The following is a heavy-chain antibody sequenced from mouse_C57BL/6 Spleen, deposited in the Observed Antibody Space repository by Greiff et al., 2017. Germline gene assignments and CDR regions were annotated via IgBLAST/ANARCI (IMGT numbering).Heavy chain of an antibody. CDR3: ARRGDYDDDGEYYYAMDY. D-gene: IGHD2-4*01. J-gene: IGHJ4*01. V-gene: IGHV1-47*01. CDR2: FHPYNDDT. CDR1: GYTFTTYP. Sequence: QVQLQQSGAELVKPGASVKMSCKASGYTFTTYPIEWMKQNHGKSLEWIGNFHPYNDDTKYNEKFKGKATLTVEKSSSTVYLGLSRLTSDDSAVYYCARRGDYDDDGEYYYAMDYWGQGTSVTVSS.